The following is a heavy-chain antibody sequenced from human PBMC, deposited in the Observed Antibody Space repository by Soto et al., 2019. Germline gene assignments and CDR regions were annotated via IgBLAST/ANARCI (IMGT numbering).Heavy chain of an antibody. CDR3: ATVATGSYFWFDP. Sequence: EVQLVESGGGLVQPGGSLRLSCTASGLTYSTYWMHWVRQAPGKGLVWVARINSDGRTTTYADSVKGRFTISRDNAKNTLYLRMNSLSAEDTAIYYCATVATGSYFWFDPWGQGTLVTVSS. CDR2: INSDGRTT. D-gene: IGHD1-26*01. J-gene: IGHJ5*02. CDR1: GLTYSTYW. V-gene: IGHV3-74*03.